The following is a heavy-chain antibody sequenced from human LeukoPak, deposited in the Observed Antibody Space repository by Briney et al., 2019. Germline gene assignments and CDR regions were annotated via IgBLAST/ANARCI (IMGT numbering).Heavy chain of an antibody. D-gene: IGHD3-22*01. J-gene: IGHJ6*03. CDR1: GYTFTGYY. Sequence: ASVKVSCKASGYTFTGYYVHWVRQAPGQGLEWMGRINPNTGGTKYAQKFQGRVTMTRDTSSSTTYLDLSRLSSDDTAVYYCARDPKNFYDSKFDYYHMDVWSKGATVTISS. CDR2: INPNTGGT. V-gene: IGHV1-2*02. CDR3: ARDPKNFYDSKFDYYHMDV.